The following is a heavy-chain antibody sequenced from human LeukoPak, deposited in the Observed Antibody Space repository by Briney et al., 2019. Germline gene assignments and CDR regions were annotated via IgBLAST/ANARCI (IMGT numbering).Heavy chain of an antibody. CDR1: GFTFSSYG. J-gene: IGHJ4*02. CDR3: ARYGDPYFDY. V-gene: IGHV3-7*01. CDR2: IKQDGSEK. D-gene: IGHD4-17*01. Sequence: GGTLRLSCAASGFTFSSYGMSWVRQAPGKGLEWVANIKQDGSEKYYVDSVKGRFTISRDNAKNSLYLQMNSLRAEDTAVYYCARYGDPYFDYWGQGTLVTVSS.